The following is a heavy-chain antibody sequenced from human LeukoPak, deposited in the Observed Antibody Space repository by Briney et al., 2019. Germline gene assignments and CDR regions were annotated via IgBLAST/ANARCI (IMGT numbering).Heavy chain of an antibody. D-gene: IGHD1-26*01. V-gene: IGHV3-9*01. CDR1: GFTFDDYA. CDR2: ISWNSGSI. CDR3: AKGLGNHYFDY. Sequence: GGSLRLSCAASGFTFDDYAMHWVRQAPGKGLEWVSGISWNSGSIGYADSVKGRFTISRDNAKNSLYLQMNRLRAEDTALYYCAKGLGNHYFDYWGQGTLVTVSS. J-gene: IGHJ4*02.